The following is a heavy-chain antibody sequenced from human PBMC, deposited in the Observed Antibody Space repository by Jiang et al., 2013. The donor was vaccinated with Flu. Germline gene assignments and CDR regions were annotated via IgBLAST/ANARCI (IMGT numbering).Heavy chain of an antibody. Sequence: EWIGESTIIWEHQLQPVPSKSRVTISVDKSKNQFSLKLSSVTAADTAVYYCARVPPYYGMDVWGQGTTVTVSS. J-gene: IGHJ6*02. V-gene: IGHV4-4*02. CDR2: STIIWEH. CDR3: ARVPPYYGMDV.